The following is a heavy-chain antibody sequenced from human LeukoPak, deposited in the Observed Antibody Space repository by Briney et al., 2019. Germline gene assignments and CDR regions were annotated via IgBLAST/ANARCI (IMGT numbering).Heavy chain of an antibody. CDR1: GYTFTSYG. V-gene: IGHV1-2*02. CDR2: INPNSGGT. CDR3: ARGGVLYYYHMDV. D-gene: IGHD2-8*02. J-gene: IGHJ6*03. Sequence: ASVKVSCKASGYTFTSYGISWVRQAPGQGLEWMGWINPNSGGTNYAQKFQGRVTMTRDTSISTAYMELSRLRSDDTAVYYCARGGVLYYYHMDVWGKGTTVTVSS.